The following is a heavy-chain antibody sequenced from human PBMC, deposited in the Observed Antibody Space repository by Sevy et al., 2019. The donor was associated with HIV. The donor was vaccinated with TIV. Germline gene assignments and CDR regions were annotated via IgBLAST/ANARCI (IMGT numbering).Heavy chain of an antibody. J-gene: IGHJ3*02. CDR2: IIPIFGTA. D-gene: IGHD3-22*01. CDR1: GGTVSSYA. CDR3: ARYDSSGYEGGAFDI. Sequence: ASVKVSCKASGGTVSSYAISWVRQAPGQGLEWMGGIIPIFGTANYAQKFQGRVTITADESTSTAYMELSSLRSEDTAVYYCARYDSSGYEGGAFDIWGQGTMVTVSS. V-gene: IGHV1-69*13.